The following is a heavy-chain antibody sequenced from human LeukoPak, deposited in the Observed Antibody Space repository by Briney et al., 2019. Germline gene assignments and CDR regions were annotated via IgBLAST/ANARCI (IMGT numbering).Heavy chain of an antibody. CDR2: IRYDGSNK. CDR1: GFTFSSYG. D-gene: IGHD6-19*01. Sequence: GGSLRLSCAASGFTFSSYGMHWVRQAPGKGLEWVAFIRYDGSNKYYADSVKGRFTISRDNSKNTLYLQMNSLRAEDTAVYYCAKGDSSGWYGDLGLDYWGQGTPVTVSS. V-gene: IGHV3-30*02. CDR3: AKGDSSGWYGDLGLDY. J-gene: IGHJ4*02.